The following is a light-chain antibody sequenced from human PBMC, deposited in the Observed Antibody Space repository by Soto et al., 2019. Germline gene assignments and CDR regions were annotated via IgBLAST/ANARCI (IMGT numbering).Light chain of an antibody. CDR1: QSVSRNY. Sequence: EIVLTQSPGTLSLSPGERASLSCRASQSVSRNYVAWYHYKPGQAPRLLIYDASTRATGIPDRFSGSGSGADFTLTISRLEPADFAVYFCQQYGRTPLTFGGGSKVEIK. J-gene: IGKJ4*01. V-gene: IGKV3-20*01. CDR2: DAS. CDR3: QQYGRTPLT.